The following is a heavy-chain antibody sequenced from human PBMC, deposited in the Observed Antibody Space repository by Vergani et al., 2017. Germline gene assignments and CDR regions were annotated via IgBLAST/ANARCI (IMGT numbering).Heavy chain of an antibody. CDR2: ISGSGGRT. J-gene: IGHJ6*02. CDR3: AKANPRNSGYDYLYYYHAMDV. D-gene: IGHD5-12*01. Sequence: VQLLESGGDLVQPGGSLRLSCAASGFTFNHYAMNWVRQAPGKGLEWVSGISGSGGRTYYAGSVKGRFTISRDSSKNTLYLQMNSLSAGDTALYYCAKANPRNSGYDYLYYYHAMDVWGQGTTVTVSS. V-gene: IGHV3-23*01. CDR1: GFTFNHYA.